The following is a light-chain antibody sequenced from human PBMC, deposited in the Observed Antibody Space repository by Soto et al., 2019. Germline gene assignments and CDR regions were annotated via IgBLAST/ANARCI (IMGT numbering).Light chain of an antibody. CDR1: SSDVGSYNY. CDR3: SSYTSSSTL. V-gene: IGLV2-14*01. J-gene: IGLJ1*01. CDR2: EVS. Sequence: QSALTQPASVSGSPGQSITISCTGASSDVGSYNYVSWYQQHPGKAPKLMIYEVSDRPSGISSRCSGSKSGNTASLTISGLQTEDEADYYCSSYTSSSTLFGTGTKVTVL.